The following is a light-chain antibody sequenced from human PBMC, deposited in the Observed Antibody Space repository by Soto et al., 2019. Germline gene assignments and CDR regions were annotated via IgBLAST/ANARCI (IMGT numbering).Light chain of an antibody. CDR1: QSVSSY. V-gene: IGKV3-20*01. Sequence: VMTQSPATLSLSPGERATLSCRASQSVSSYLAWYQQKPGQAPRLLIYAASSRATGIPDRFIGSGSGTDFTLTISRLEPDDSAVYYCHHYDSSPPYTFGQGTKVDIK. J-gene: IGKJ2*01. CDR3: HHYDSSPPYT. CDR2: AAS.